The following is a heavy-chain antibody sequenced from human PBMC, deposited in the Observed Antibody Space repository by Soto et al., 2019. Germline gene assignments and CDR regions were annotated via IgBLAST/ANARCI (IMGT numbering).Heavy chain of an antibody. V-gene: IGHV2-5*04. CDR2: IYWHDSK. CDR1: GFSLSSSGVG. D-gene: IGHD1-7*01. CDR3: VCSLSGTFDFDY. Sequence: SGPTLVNPTQTLTLTCAFSGFSLSSSGVGVGWIRQPPAKALEWLALIYWHDSKRYSPSLKTRLSITRDTSKNQVVLTMTNLAPVATATYFCVCSLSGTFDFDYWGQGTLVTVSS. J-gene: IGHJ4*02.